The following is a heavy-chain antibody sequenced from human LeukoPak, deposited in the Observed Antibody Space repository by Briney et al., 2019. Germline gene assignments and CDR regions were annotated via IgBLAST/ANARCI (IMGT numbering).Heavy chain of an antibody. CDR2: VSSGSTI. D-gene: IGHD3-10*02. CDR3: AELGITMIGGV. CDR1: GFTFSTYS. Sequence: GGSLRLSCAASGFTFSTYSMNWVRQARGKGLEWVSSVSSGSTIYYADSVKGRFTISRDNAKNSLYLQMNSLRAEDTAVYYCAELGITMIGGVWGKGTTVTISS. J-gene: IGHJ6*04. V-gene: IGHV3-69-1*02.